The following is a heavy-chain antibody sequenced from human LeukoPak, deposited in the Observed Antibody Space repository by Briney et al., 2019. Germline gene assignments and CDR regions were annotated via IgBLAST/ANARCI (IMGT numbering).Heavy chain of an antibody. V-gene: IGHV3-23*01. CDR3: AKVPSVWRGGRYYFDY. CDR2: ISGSGGNT. J-gene: IGHJ4*02. CDR1: GFTFSSYA. D-gene: IGHD2-21*01. Sequence: GGSLRLSCAASGFTFSSYAMSWVRQAPGKGLEGVSTISGSGGNTYYADSVKGRFTISRDNSKDTLYLQMNSLRAEDTAAYYCAKVPSVWRGGRYYFDYWGQGTLVTVSS.